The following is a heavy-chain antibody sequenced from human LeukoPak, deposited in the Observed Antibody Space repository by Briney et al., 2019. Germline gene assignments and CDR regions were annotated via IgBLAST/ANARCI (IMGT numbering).Heavy chain of an antibody. CDR3: ARSGITIFGVVTADAFDI. V-gene: IGHV4-4*07. CDR1: GGSISSYY. CDR2: IYTSGST. D-gene: IGHD3-3*01. Sequence: PSETLSLTCSVSGGSISSYYWSWIRQPAGKGLEWIGRIYTSGSTNYNPSLKSRVTMSVDTSKNQFSLKLSSVTAADTAVYYCARSGITIFGVVTADAFDIWGQGTMVTVSS. J-gene: IGHJ3*02.